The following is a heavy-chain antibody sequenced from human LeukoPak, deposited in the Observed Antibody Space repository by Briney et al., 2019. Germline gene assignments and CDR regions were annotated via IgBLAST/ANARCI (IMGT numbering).Heavy chain of an antibody. V-gene: IGHV1-18*01. CDR2: ISGSTGST. D-gene: IGHD2-2*01. Sequence: ASVKVSCKASGYTFSTYGITWVREAPGQGPEWLGWISGSTGSTHYTQAVQGRVTMTTDTSAATAYMELRSLRSDDTAIYYCARVGRDCSDINCYWADWFDPWGQGTLVIVSS. CDR1: GYTFSTYG. CDR3: ARVGRDCSDINCYWADWFDP. J-gene: IGHJ5*02.